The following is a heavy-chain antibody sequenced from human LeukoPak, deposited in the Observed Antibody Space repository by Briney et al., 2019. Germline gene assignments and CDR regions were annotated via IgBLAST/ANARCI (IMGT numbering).Heavy chain of an antibody. CDR1: GGSVSSGRYY. CDR3: ARAGRAAADNWFDP. Sequence: PSETLSLTCPVSGGSVSSGRYYWSWIRQPPGKGLEWIGYIYYSGSTNYNPSLKSRVTISVDTSKNQFSLKLSSVTAADTAVYYCARAGRAAADNWFDPWGQGTLVTVSS. V-gene: IGHV4-61*01. J-gene: IGHJ5*02. D-gene: IGHD6-13*01. CDR2: IYYSGST.